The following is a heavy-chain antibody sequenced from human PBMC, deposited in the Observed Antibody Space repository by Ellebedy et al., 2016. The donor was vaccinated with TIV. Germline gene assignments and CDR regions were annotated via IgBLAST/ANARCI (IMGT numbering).Heavy chain of an antibody. Sequence: GESLKISCAASGFTFSSYWMRWVRQAPGKGLVWVSRMNSDGSSTSYADSVKGRFTISRDNAKNTLYLQMNSLRAEDTAVYYCARDPNYYDSSAYTGWFDPWGQGTLVTVSS. J-gene: IGHJ5*02. V-gene: IGHV3-74*01. D-gene: IGHD3-22*01. CDR3: ARDPNYYDSSAYTGWFDP. CDR2: MNSDGSST. CDR1: GFTFSSYW.